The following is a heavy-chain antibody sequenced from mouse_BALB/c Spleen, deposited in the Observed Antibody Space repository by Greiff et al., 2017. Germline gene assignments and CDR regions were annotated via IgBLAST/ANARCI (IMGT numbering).Heavy chain of an antibody. CDR2: ISSGGST. CDR1: GFTFSSYA. J-gene: IGHJ2*01. V-gene: IGHV5-6-5*01. Sequence: EVKLVESGGGLVKPGGSLKLSCAASGFTFSSYAMSWVRQTPEKRLEWVASISSGGSTYYPDSVKGRFTISRDNARNILYLQMSSLRSEDTAMYYCARGGAYDYHYFDYWGQGTTLTVSS. CDR3: ARGGAYDYHYFDY. D-gene: IGHD2-4*01.